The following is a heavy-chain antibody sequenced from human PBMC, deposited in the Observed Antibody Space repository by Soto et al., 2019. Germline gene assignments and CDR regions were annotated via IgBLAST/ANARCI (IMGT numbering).Heavy chain of an antibody. CDR1: GFTFTDYA. CDR3: AREYSGYINSWYYFDY. Sequence: GGSLRLSCAASGFTFTDYASSWVRQAPGQGLEWVATISGIGGSTYLADSVKGRLSISRDNSKNTVSLRRNRLRAEDTAVYFCAREYSGYINSWYYFDYWGRGTLVTVSS. J-gene: IGHJ4*02. CDR2: ISGIGGST. D-gene: IGHD6-13*01. V-gene: IGHV3-23*01.